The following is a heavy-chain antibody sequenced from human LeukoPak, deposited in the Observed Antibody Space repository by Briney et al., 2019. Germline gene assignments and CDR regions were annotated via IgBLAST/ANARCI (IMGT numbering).Heavy chain of an antibody. V-gene: IGHV3-72*01. CDR3: ARGGRYLPLDV. J-gene: IGHJ3*01. CDR1: GFTFSDHY. Sequence: GGSLRLSCAASGFTFSDHYMDWVRQAPGKGLEWVGRTRNKANRYTTEYAASVKGRFTISRDDSKNSLYLQINSLKTEDTAVYYCARGGRYLPLDVWGQGTMVTVSS. D-gene: IGHD3-10*01. CDR2: TRNKANRYTT.